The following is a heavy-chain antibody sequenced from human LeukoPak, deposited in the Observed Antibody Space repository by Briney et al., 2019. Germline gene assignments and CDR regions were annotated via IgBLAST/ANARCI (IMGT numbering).Heavy chain of an antibody. J-gene: IGHJ4*02. Sequence: GGSLRLSCAASGFTFSSYSMNWVRQAPGKGLEWVAVISYDGSNEYYADSVKGRFTISRDNSKNMLYLQMNSLRAEDTAVYYCARDVRFVAATKDYWGQGTLVTVSS. CDR3: ARDVRFVAATKDY. D-gene: IGHD6-19*01. CDR1: GFTFSSYS. V-gene: IGHV3-30*03. CDR2: ISYDGSNE.